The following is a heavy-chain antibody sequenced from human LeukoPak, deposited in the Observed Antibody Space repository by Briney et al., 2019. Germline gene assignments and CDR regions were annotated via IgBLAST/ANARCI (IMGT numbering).Heavy chain of an antibody. CDR3: ARTASTVTTAIDY. Sequence: PSETLSLTCTVSGGSISGYYWSWIRQPPGKGLEWIGYIDYSGSTNYNPSLKSRATISVDTSKNQFSLRLRYVTAADTAVYYCARTASTVTTAIDYWGQGTLVTVSS. V-gene: IGHV4-59*01. D-gene: IGHD4-17*01. J-gene: IGHJ4*02. CDR2: IDYSGST. CDR1: GGSISGYY.